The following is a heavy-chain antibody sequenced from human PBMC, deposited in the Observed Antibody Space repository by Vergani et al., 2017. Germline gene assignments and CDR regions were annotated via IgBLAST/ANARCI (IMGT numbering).Heavy chain of an antibody. CDR3: ASDQEGHSSSSPPDY. D-gene: IGHD6-6*01. J-gene: IGHJ4*02. CDR1: GFTFSTHA. Sequence: EVQLLESGGGLVQPGGSPRLPCSASGFTFSTHAMPRVRQAPGKGLEYFSGISSNGGSTYYSNSVKGRFTIARDNSKNTLFLLMGSLRAEDMAVYYCASDQEGHSSSSPPDYWGQGTLVTVSS. V-gene: IGHV3-64*01. CDR2: ISSNGGST.